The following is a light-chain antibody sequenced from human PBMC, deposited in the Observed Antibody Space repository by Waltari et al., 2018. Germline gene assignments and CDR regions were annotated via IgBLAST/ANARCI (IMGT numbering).Light chain of an antibody. CDR2: DVT. CDR1: SNDVGYYSL. CDR3: CTYAGSSTYA. J-gene: IGLJ1*01. Sequence: QSALTQPASVSGSPGQSTTIPCTGTSNDVGYYSLVSWYQQHPGKAPKLIIYDVTKRPSGVSDRFSGSKSGNTAFLTISGLQAEDEADYHCCTYAGSSTYAFGTGTTVSVL. V-gene: IGLV2-23*02.